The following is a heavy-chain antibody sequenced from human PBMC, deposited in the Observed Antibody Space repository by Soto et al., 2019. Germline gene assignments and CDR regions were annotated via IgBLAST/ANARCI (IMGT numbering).Heavy chain of an antibody. J-gene: IGHJ6*02. V-gene: IGHV3-21*01. CDR2: ISSSSSYI. CDR3: ARYDSSGYYWPYYYYGMDV. D-gene: IGHD3-22*01. CDR1: GFTFSTYS. Sequence: GESLKISCAASGFTFSTYSMNWVRQAPGKGLEWVSSISSSSSYIYYADSVKGRFTISRDNAKNSLYLQMNSLRAEDTAVYYCARYDSSGYYWPYYYYGMDVWGQGTTVTVSS.